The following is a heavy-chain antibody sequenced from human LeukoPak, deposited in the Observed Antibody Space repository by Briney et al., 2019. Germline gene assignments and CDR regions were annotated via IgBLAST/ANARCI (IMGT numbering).Heavy chain of an antibody. V-gene: IGHV3-48*04. J-gene: IGHJ5*02. CDR2: ISSSGNTI. CDR3: ARGWFDT. Sequence: PGGSLRLSCAASGFTFSSYTMNWVRQAPGKGLEWVSYISSSGNTIYYADSVRGRFTISRDNAKNSLYLQMNSLRADDTAIYYCARGWFDTWGQGTLVTVSS. CDR1: GFTFSSYT.